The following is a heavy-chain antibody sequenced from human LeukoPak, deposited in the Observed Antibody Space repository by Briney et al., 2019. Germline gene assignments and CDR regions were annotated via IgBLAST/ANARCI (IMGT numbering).Heavy chain of an antibody. CDR1: GYTFTSYY. CDR3: ARDLADYDFWSGYQLNYFDY. V-gene: IGHV1-46*01. J-gene: IGHJ4*02. CDR2: INPSGGST. Sequence: GASVKVSCKASGYTFTSYYMHWVRQAPGQGLEWMGIINPSGGSTSYAQKFQGRVTMTRDTSTSTVYMELSSLRSEDTAAYYCARDLADYDFWSGYQLNYFDYWGQGTLVTVSS. D-gene: IGHD3-3*01.